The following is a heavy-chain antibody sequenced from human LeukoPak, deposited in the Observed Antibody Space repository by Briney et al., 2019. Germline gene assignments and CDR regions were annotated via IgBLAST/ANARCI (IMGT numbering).Heavy chain of an antibody. CDR1: GASVTGTY. D-gene: IGHD3-22*01. J-gene: IGHJ4*02. CDR3: ARHAREEYYDSSGYFDY. CDR2: TYYGGTT. Sequence: SETLSLTCSVSGASVTGTYWSWVRQTPGRGLEWIAYTYYGGTTEYNPSLKSRVTISVDTSKNQFSLKLSSVTAADTAVYYCARHAREEYYDSSGYFDYWGQGTLVTVSS. V-gene: IGHV4-59*08.